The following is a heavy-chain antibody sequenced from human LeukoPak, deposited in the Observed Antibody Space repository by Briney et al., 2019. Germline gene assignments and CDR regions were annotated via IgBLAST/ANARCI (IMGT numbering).Heavy chain of an antibody. CDR3: AKDRPDYYDSSGYYLRGYFDP. CDR1: GGSISSYY. J-gene: IGHJ4*02. D-gene: IGHD3-22*01. CDR2: IYYSGST. Sequence: SETLSLTCTVSGGSISSYYWSWIRQPPGKGLEWIGYIYYSGSTNYNPSLKSRVTISVDTSKNQFSLKLSSVTAADTAVYYCAKDRPDYYDSSGYYLRGYFDPWGQGTLVTVSS. V-gene: IGHV4-59*01.